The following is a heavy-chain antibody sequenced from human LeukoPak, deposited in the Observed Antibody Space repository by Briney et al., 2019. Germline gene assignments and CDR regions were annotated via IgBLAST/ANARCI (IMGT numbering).Heavy chain of an antibody. D-gene: IGHD3-22*01. CDR1: GGSFSGYY. J-gene: IGHJ4*02. Sequence: SETLSLTCAVYGGSFSGYYWSWIRQPPGKGLEWIGEINHSESTNYNPSLKSRVTISVDTSKNQFSLKLSSVTAADTAVYYCARGPADSSGYYYEYWGQGTLVTVSS. V-gene: IGHV4-34*01. CDR2: INHSEST. CDR3: ARGPADSSGYYYEY.